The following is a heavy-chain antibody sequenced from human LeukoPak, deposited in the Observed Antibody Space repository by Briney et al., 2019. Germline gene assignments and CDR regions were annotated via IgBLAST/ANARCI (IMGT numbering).Heavy chain of an antibody. CDR1: GYTFSNFG. CDR3: ARDIYYYDSSAYYYFDY. CDR2: ISAHNGNT. J-gene: IGHJ4*02. D-gene: IGHD3-22*01. V-gene: IGHV1-18*01. Sequence: EASVKVSCKASGYTFSNFGISWVRQAPGQGLEWMGWISAHNGNTKYAQKLQGRVTMTTDTSTSTAYMELRSLRSDDTAIYYCARDIYYYDSSAYYYFDYWGQETLVTVSS.